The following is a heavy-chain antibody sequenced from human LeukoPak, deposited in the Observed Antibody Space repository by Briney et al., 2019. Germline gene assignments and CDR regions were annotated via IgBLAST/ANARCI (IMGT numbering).Heavy chain of an antibody. CDR1: GFTFSDYY. J-gene: IGHJ4*02. CDR3: ARAHAKQSPYYFDY. D-gene: IGHD4-11*01. Sequence: GGSLRLSCAASGFTFSDYYMSWIRQAPGKGLEWVSYISSSGSTIYYADSVKGRFTISRDNAKNSLYLQMNSLRAEDTAVYYCARAHAKQSPYYFDYWGQGTLVTVSS. V-gene: IGHV3-11*01. CDR2: ISSSGSTI.